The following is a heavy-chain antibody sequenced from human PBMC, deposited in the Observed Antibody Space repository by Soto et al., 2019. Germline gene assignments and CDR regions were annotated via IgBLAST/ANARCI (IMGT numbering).Heavy chain of an antibody. CDR2: IYHSGST. CDR3: AAGGGLPRYY. V-gene: IGHV4-30-2*01. J-gene: IGHJ4*02. CDR1: GGSISSGGYS. Sequence: QLQLQDSGSGLVKPSQTLSLTCAVFGGSISSGGYSWSWIRQPPGKGLEWIGYIYHSGSTYYNPSLKRRVTISVDRSKNQFSPKLSSVTAADTAVYYCAAGGGLPRYYWGQGTLVTVSS. D-gene: IGHD5-12*01.